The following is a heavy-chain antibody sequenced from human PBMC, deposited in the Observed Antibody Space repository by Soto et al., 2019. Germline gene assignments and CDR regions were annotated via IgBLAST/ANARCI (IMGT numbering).Heavy chain of an antibody. CDR3: AIAVAVAADFDY. D-gene: IGHD6-19*01. CDR1: GYTFTGYA. Sequence: QVQLVQSGAEEKKPGASVKVSCKASGYTFTGYAMHWVRQAPGQRLEWMGWINAGNGNTKYSQKFQGRVTITRDTSASTAYMELSSLRSEDTAVYYCAIAVAVAADFDYWGQGTLVTLSS. J-gene: IGHJ4*02. CDR2: INAGNGNT. V-gene: IGHV1-3*05.